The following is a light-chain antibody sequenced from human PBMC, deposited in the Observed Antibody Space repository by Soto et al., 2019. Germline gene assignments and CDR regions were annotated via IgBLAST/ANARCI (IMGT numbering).Light chain of an antibody. CDR1: QSLLHSNGYNY. J-gene: IGKJ4*01. V-gene: IGKV2-28*01. CDR3: MKALQTPLT. CDR2: LGS. Sequence: DIVMTQSPLSLPVTPGEPASISCRSSQSLLHSNGYNYLDWYLQKPGQSPQLLIYLGSNRASGVPDRFSGSGSGTDFTLTISRVGAEDVGVYYCMKALQTPLTFGGGTKVEIK.